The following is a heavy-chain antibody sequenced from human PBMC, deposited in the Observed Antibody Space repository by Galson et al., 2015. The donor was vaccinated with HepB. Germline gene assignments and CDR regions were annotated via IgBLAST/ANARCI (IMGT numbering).Heavy chain of an antibody. CDR2: IWFAGSNK. CDR1: GFSMSNYG. CDR3: ARAPTMEWLLDY. V-gene: IGHV3-33*01. J-gene: IGHJ4*02. Sequence: SLRLSCAASGFSMSNYGMHWVRQAPGKGLEWVAVIWFAGSNKYYRDSVKGRFTISRDISKNTLYLQMNSLRVEDTAVYYCARAPTMEWLLDYWGQGTLVTVSS. D-gene: IGHD3-3*01.